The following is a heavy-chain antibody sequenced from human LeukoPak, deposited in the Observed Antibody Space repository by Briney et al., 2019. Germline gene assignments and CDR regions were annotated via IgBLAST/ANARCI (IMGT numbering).Heavy chain of an antibody. CDR1: GGTFSSYA. CDR2: IIPILGIA. D-gene: IGHD2-15*01. Sequence: GASVKVSCKASGGTFSSYAISWVRQAPGQGLEWMGRIIPILGIANYAQKFQGRVTITADKSTSTAYMELSSLRSEDTAVYYCARDQGDIVVVVAVAFDIWGQGTLVTVSS. V-gene: IGHV1-69*04. J-gene: IGHJ3*02. CDR3: ARDQGDIVVVVAVAFDI.